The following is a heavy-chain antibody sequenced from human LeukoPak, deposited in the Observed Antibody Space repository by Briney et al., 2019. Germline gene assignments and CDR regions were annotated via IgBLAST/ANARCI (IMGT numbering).Heavy chain of an antibody. CDR3: ARDETYYDRSIYCDGYDI. V-gene: IGHV3-7*01. Sequence: GGSLRLSCVAAGFTFSNYWMTWVRQAPGKGLEWVAKIKRDGSVKNYVDSVKGRFTISRDNAKNSLYLQMDSLRAEDTAVYYCARDETYYDRSIYCDGYDIWGQGTMVTVS. CDR1: GFTFSNYW. CDR2: IKRDGSVK. J-gene: IGHJ3*02. D-gene: IGHD3-22*01.